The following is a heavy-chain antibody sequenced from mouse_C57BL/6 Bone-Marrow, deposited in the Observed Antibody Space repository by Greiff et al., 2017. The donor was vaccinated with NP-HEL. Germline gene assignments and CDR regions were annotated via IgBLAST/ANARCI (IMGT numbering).Heavy chain of an antibody. CDR1: GFTFSSYG. J-gene: IGHJ2*01. V-gene: IGHV5-6*01. D-gene: IGHD1-1*01. CDR2: ISSGGSYI. CDR3: ARHLGGVVDDY. Sequence: EVKLMESGGDLVKPGGSLKLSCAASGFTFSSYGMSWVRQTPDKRLEWVATISSGGSYIYYPDIVKGRFTISRDNAKNTLYLQMSSLKSEDTAMYYCARHLGGVVDDYWGQGTTLTVSS.